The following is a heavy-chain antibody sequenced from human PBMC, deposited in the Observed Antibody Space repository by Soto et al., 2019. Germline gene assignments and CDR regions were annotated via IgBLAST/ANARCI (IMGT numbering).Heavy chain of an antibody. J-gene: IGHJ6*03. CDR3: ARRALIRDYYYMDV. Sequence: QVQLVQSGAEVKKPGASVKVSCKASGYTFTSYDINWVRQATGQGLEWMGWMNPNSGNTGYAQKFQGRVTMTRNTSISTAYMELSSLRSEDTAVYYCARRALIRDYYYMDVWGKGTTVTVSS. V-gene: IGHV1-8*01. CDR2: MNPNSGNT. D-gene: IGHD3-9*01. CDR1: GYTFTSYD.